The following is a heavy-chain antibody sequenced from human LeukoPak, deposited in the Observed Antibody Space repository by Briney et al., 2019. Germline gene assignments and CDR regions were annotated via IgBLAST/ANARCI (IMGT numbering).Heavy chain of an antibody. CDR1: GGSISSRSYY. V-gene: IGHV4-61*01. J-gene: IGHJ4*02. CDR2: VFHTGST. CDR3: TRKSGRYWGIDY. Sequence: SETLSLTCTVSGGSISSRSYYWSWIRQPPGKGLEWIGYVFHTGSTKYNPSLESRVSMSVDTSKNQFSLKLTSVTAADTAVYYCTRKSGRYWGIDYWGQGTLVSVSS. D-gene: IGHD1-26*01.